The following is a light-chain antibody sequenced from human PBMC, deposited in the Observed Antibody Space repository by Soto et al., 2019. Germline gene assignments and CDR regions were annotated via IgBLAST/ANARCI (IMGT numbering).Light chain of an antibody. CDR1: KLGDKY. CDR3: QAWDSSTNYV. CDR2: QDS. V-gene: IGLV3-1*01. J-gene: IGLJ1*01. Sequence: ELTQPPSVSVSPGQTASITCSGDKLGDKYACWYQQKPGQSPVLVIYQDSKRPSGIPERFSGSNSGNTATLTISGTQAMDEADYYCQAWDSSTNYVFGTGTKLTVL.